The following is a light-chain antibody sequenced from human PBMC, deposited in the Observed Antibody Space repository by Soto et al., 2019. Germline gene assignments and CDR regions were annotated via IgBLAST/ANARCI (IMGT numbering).Light chain of an antibody. CDR3: QQFDTSSLS. Sequence: EIVLTQSPGTLSLSPGERATLSCRASQSVSISSIAWYQQKPGQAPRLLYYGASRRAAGIPDTFSGSGSGTDFTLTLSRLEPEDFAVYYGQQFDTSSLSFGGGTKVEI. J-gene: IGKJ4*01. CDR1: QSVSISS. V-gene: IGKV3-20*01. CDR2: GAS.